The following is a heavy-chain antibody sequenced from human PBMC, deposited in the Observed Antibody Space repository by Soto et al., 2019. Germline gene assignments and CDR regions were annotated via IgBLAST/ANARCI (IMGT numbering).Heavy chain of an antibody. CDR2: MSHSGGT. CDR3: ARVERGTATTVVDAFDI. Sequence: QVQLQQWGAGLLKPSETLSLTCAVYGGFVSSGSYYWSWIRQPPGKGLEWIGEMSHSGGTHFNPSFKSVVTISVDTSKNQFSLKMSSVTAADTALYYCARVERGTATTVVDAFDIWGPGTMVTVSS. V-gene: IGHV4-34*01. D-gene: IGHD1-1*01. CDR1: GGFVSSGSYY. J-gene: IGHJ3*02.